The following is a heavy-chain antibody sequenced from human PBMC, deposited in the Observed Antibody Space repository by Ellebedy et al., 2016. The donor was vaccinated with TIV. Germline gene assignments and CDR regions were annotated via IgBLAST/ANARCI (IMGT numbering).Heavy chain of an antibody. D-gene: IGHD5-24*01. J-gene: IGHJ4*02. V-gene: IGHV3-74*01. CDR2: INSDGSST. CDR1: GFTFSSYW. CDR3: ARSRDGYNYIGDY. Sequence: GESLKISCAASGFTFSSYWMHWVRQAPGKGLVWVSRINSDGSSTSYADSVKGRFTISRDNAKNTLYLQMNSLRAEDTAVYYGARSRDGYNYIGDYWGQGTLVTVSS.